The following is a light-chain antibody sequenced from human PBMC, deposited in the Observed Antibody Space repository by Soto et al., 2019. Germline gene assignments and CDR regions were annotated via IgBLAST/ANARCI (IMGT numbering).Light chain of an antibody. CDR1: QSISSR. J-gene: IGKJ1*01. V-gene: IGKV1-5*01. CDR2: DAS. CDR3: QQYTTYVWT. Sequence: DIQMTQSPSTLSASLGDGVTITCRASQSISSRLAWYQEKPGKAPKLLIYDASTLESGVPSRFSGSGSETEFTLTIRGLQPDDSATYYCQQYTTYVWTFGQGTKVDI.